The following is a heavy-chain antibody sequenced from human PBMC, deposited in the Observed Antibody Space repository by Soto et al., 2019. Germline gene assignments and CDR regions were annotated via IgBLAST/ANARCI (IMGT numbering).Heavy chain of an antibody. D-gene: IGHD2-15*01. Sequence: QVQLVQSGAEVKKPGSSVKVSCKASGGTFSSYTISWVRQAPGQGLEWMGRIIPILGIANYAQKFQGRVTITADKSTSTAYMELSSLRSEDTAVYYCAREVGVVATKAYFDYWGQGTLVTVSS. V-gene: IGHV1-69*08. CDR1: GGTFSSYT. CDR3: AREVGVVATKAYFDY. CDR2: IIPILGIA. J-gene: IGHJ4*02.